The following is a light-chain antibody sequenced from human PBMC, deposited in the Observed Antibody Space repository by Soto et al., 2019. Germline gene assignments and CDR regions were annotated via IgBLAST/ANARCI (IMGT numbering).Light chain of an antibody. V-gene: IGKV3-15*01. Sequence: EIVMTQSPATLSLSPGERATLXXRASQSVNSNLAWYQQKAGQAPRXLIYGTSTRATGIPARFSGSGSGTDFTLTISSLQFEDFAVYYCQQYNNWPRTFGQGTKVDIK. CDR1: QSVNSN. J-gene: IGKJ1*01. CDR3: QQYNNWPRT. CDR2: GTS.